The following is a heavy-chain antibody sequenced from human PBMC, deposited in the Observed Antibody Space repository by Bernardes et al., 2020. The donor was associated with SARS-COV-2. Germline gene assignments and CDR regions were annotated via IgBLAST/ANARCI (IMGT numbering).Heavy chain of an antibody. Sequence: GSLRLSCAASGFTFSSYSMNWVRQAPGKGLEWVSYISSSSSTIYYADSVKGRFTISRDNAKNSLYLQMNSLRAEDTAVYYCARDQWRPDYYYGLDVWGQGTKVTVS. V-gene: IGHV3-48*01. J-gene: IGHJ6*02. CDR1: GFTFSSYS. CDR3: ARDQWRPDYYYGLDV. D-gene: IGHD6-19*01. CDR2: ISSSSSTI.